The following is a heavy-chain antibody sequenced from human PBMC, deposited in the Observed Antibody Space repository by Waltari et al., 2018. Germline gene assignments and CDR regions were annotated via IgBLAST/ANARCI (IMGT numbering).Heavy chain of an antibody. CDR2: IYYSGST. V-gene: IGHV4-59*01. CDR3: ARDLGIAVAGSFWFDP. Sequence: QVQLQESGPGLVKPSETLSLTCTVSGGSISSYYWRWIRQPPGKGLEWIGYIYYSGSTNYNPSLKSRVTISVDTSKNQFSLKLSSVTAADTAVYYCARDLGIAVAGSFWFDPWGQGTLVTVSS. D-gene: IGHD6-19*01. CDR1: GGSISSYY. J-gene: IGHJ5*02.